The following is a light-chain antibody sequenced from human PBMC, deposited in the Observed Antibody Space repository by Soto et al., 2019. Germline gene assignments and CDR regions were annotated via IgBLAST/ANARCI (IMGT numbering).Light chain of an antibody. CDR3: CSFADGSIYV. CDR1: SRDIGAYNY. CDR2: EVV. V-gene: IGLV2-14*01. J-gene: IGLJ1*01. Sequence: QSVLTQPASVSGSPGQSITISCTGTSRDIGAYNYVSWYLQHPGKAPKLMIYEVVNRPSGISNRLSGSKSGNTASLTISGLQAEDEADYYCCSFADGSIYVFGTGTKLTVL.